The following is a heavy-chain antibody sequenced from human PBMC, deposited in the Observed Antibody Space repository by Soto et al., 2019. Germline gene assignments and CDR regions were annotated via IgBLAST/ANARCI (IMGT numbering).Heavy chain of an antibody. D-gene: IGHD3-9*01. CDR1: GFIFGNYW. CDR2: IKSGEVGI. V-gene: IGHV3-74*01. J-gene: IGHJ4*02. CDR3: ARGGADILTGPLDY. Sequence: GGSLRLSCVASGFIFGNYWMHWVRQAPGKGLVWVSRIKSGEVGISYADSVKGRFTISRDNAKNTLYLQMNSLRVEDTAVYYCARGGADILTGPLDYWGQGTLVTVSS.